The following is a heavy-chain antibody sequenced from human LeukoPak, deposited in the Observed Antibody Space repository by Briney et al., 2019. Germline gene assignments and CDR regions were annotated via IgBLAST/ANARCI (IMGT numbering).Heavy chain of an antibody. CDR2: IYYSGST. CDR1: GGSISSDY. D-gene: IGHD2-21*01. Sequence: SETLSLTCTVSGGSISSDYWSWIRQPPGKGLEWIGYIYYSGSTNYNPSLKSRVTISVDRSKNQFSLKLSSVTAADMAVYYCARDCGGDCQNWFDPWGQGTLVTVSS. J-gene: IGHJ5*02. V-gene: IGHV4-59*12. CDR3: ARDCGGDCQNWFDP.